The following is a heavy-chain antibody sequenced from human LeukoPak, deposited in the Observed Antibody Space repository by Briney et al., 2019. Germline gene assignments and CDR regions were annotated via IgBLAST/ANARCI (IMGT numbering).Heavy chain of an antibody. D-gene: IGHD2-15*01. V-gene: IGHV3-21*01. J-gene: IGHJ5*02. CDR3: ARGADGVSSNSRGWFDP. Sequence: GGSLRLSCAASGFTFSSYSMNWVRQAPGKGLEWVSSISTSSSYIYYADSVKGRFTISRDNARNSLYLQMSTLRAEDTAVYSCARGADGVSSNSRGWFDPWGQGTLVTVSS. CDR2: ISTSSSYI. CDR1: GFTFSSYS.